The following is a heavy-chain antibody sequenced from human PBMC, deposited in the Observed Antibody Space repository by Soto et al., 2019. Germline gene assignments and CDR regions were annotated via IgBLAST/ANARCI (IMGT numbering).Heavy chain of an antibody. Sequence: EVQLLESGGDLVQPGGSLRLSCAASGFACSNYAVTWVRQAPGKGLEWVSSISRSSSVIYYADSVRGRFFISRDNSKSMLYLQMNSLRAEDTARYYCAKDPNGDYIGAFDDWGQGTLVTVSS. V-gene: IGHV3-23*01. CDR2: ISRSSSVI. D-gene: IGHD4-17*01. J-gene: IGHJ4*02. CDR3: AKDPNGDYIGAFDD. CDR1: GFACSNYA.